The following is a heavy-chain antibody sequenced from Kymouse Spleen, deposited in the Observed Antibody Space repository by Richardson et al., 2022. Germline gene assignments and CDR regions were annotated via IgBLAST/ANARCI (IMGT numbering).Heavy chain of an antibody. CDR3: TTEPLGITGTTEAFDI. J-gene: IGHJ3*02. CDR2: IKSKTDGGTT. Sequence: EVQLVESGGGLVKPGGSLRLSCAASGFTFSNAWMSWVRQAPGKGLEWVGRIKSKTDGGTTDYAAPVKGRFTISRDDSKNTLYLQMNSLKTEDTAVYYCTTEPLGITGTTEAFDIWGQGTMVTVSS. D-gene: IGHD1-7*01. V-gene: IGHV3-15*01. CDR1: GFTFSNAW.